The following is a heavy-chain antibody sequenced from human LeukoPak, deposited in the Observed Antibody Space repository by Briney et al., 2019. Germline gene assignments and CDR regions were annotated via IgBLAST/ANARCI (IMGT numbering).Heavy chain of an antibody. D-gene: IGHD2-2*01. V-gene: IGHV1-46*01. Sequence: ASVKVSCKASGYTFTSYYMHWVRQAPGQGLEWMGIIDPSGGSTRYPQKFQGRVTMTGDTSTSTVYMELSSLRFEDTAVYYCARGSAYCSSISCPMINCDYWGRGTLVTVSS. CDR2: IDPSGGST. J-gene: IGHJ4*02. CDR3: ARGSAYCSSISCPMINCDY. CDR1: GYTFTSYY.